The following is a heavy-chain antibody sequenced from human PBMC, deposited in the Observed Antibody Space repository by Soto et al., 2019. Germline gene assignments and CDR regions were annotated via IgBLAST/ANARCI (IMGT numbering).Heavy chain of an antibody. CDR1: GFTFSNYP. CDR2: ISAGGHNT. V-gene: IGHV3-23*01. J-gene: IGHJ4*02. Sequence: EVQVSESGGGLVQPGGSLRLSCATSGFTFSNYPMNWVRQAPGKGLEWVSGISAGGHNTYYADSVKGRFTIFRDNSQNTVSLQMDNLRVEDTSLYYCARRVWGQGTRVTVTS. CDR3: ARRV.